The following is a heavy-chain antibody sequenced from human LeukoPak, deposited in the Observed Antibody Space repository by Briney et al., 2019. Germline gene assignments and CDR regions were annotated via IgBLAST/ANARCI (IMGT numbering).Heavy chain of an antibody. CDR2: IYSGGST. Sequence: GGSLRLSCAASGFSVSSNYMSWVRQAPGKGLEWVSAIYSGGSTHYADSVKGRFTVSRDNSKNTLYLQMNSLRAEDTAVYYCARDGYSSNWYISWGQGTLVTVSS. J-gene: IGHJ4*02. CDR3: ARDGYSSNWYIS. CDR1: GFSVSSNY. D-gene: IGHD6-13*01. V-gene: IGHV3-53*01.